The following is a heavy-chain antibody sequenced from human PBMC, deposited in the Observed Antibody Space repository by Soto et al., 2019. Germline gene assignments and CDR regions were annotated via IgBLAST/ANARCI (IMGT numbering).Heavy chain of an antibody. V-gene: IGHV3-23*02. D-gene: IGHD5-18*01. CDR1: GFTFSSYA. J-gene: IGHJ4*02. CDR2: ISGSGGST. CDR3: AKLQAYSYGPGAYFDY. Sequence: GGSLRLACAASGFTFSSYAMSLFRQGPGKGLEWVSDISGSGGSTDYVDSVKGRFTISRDNSKNTLYLQMNSLRAEDTAVYYCAKLQAYSYGPGAYFDYWGQGTLVTVSS.